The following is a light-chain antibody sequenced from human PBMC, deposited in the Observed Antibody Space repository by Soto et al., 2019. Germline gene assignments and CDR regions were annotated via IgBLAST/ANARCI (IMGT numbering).Light chain of an antibody. Sequence: EIVLTQSPGTLSLSPGDRATLSCRASQSINSNLAWYQQKPGQAPRLLIYGASSRATGIPDRFSGSGSGTDFTLTISRLEPEDFAVYYCQQYGSSPRTFGQGTKVDIK. CDR1: QSINSN. V-gene: IGKV3-20*01. J-gene: IGKJ1*01. CDR3: QQYGSSPRT. CDR2: GAS.